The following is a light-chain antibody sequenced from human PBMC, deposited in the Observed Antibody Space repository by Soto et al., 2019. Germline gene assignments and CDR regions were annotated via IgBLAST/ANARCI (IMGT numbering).Light chain of an antibody. Sequence: EIVMTQSPATLSVSPGERATISCRASQSVNSHLAWYQQRPGQAPRLLIYGASTRDTGVPARFSDSGYGTEFTLTITSLQSEDFAVYYCEQYNNWLWTLGQGTKVDI. CDR3: EQYNNWLWT. CDR2: GAS. V-gene: IGKV3-15*01. J-gene: IGKJ1*01. CDR1: QSVNSH.